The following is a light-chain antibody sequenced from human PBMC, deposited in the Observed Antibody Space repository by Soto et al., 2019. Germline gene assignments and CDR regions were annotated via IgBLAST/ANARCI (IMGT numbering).Light chain of an antibody. Sequence: EIVMTQSPATLSVSPGERATLSCRASQSVSSNLAWYQQKPGQAPRLLIYGASTRATGIPARFSGSGSGTEFTLTISSLHSEDFVVYYCQQYNTWPPLTFGGGTKVEIK. V-gene: IGKV3-15*01. J-gene: IGKJ4*01. CDR2: GAS. CDR1: QSVSSN. CDR3: QQYNTWPPLT.